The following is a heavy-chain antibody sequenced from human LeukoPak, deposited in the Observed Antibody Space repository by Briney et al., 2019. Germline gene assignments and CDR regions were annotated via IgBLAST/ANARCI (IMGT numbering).Heavy chain of an antibody. V-gene: IGHV4-59*01. D-gene: IGHD5-18*01. CDR3: ARANQGIYSYGLNFPEFDY. CDR1: GGSISSYH. J-gene: IGHJ4*02. Sequence: SETLSLTCTVSGGSISSYHWSWIRQPPGKGLEWIGYIYYSGSTNYNPSLKSRVTISVDTSKNQFSLKLSSVTAADTAVYYCARANQGIYSYGLNFPEFDYWGQGTLVTVSS. CDR2: IYYSGST.